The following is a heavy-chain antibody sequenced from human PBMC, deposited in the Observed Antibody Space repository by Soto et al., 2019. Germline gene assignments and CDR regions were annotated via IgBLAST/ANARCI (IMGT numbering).Heavy chain of an antibody. J-gene: IGHJ4*02. CDR2: IIPIFGTA. Sequence: GASVKVSCKASGGTFSSYAISWVRQAPGQGLEWMGGIIPIFGTANYAQKFQGRVTITADESTSTAYMELSSLRSEDTAVYYCARANRIVGATPDYWGQGTLVTVSS. V-gene: IGHV1-69*13. D-gene: IGHD1-26*01. CDR1: GGTFSSYA. CDR3: ARANRIVGATPDY.